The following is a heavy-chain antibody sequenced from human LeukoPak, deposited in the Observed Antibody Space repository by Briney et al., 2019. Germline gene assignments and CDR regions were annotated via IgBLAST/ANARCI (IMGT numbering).Heavy chain of an antibody. J-gene: IGHJ4*02. V-gene: IGHV3-23*01. CDR2: ISGSGGST. CDR1: GFTFSSYA. CDR3: ADPPEEVGPYGTFDY. D-gene: IGHD1-1*01. Sequence: PGGSLRLSCAAPGFTFSSYAMSWVRQAPGKGLEWVSAISGSGGSTYYADSVKGRFTISRDNSKNTLYLQMNSLRAEDTAVYYCADPPEEVGPYGTFDYWGQGTLVTVSS.